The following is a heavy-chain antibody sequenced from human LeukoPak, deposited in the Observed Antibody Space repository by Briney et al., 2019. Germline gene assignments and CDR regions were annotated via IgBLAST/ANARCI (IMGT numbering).Heavy chain of an antibody. D-gene: IGHD6-13*01. CDR2: IYPGDSDT. V-gene: IGHV5-51*01. J-gene: IGHJ5*02. Sequence: GESLKISCKGSGYSFTSYWIGWVRQMPGKGLEWMGIIYPGDSDTRYSPSFQGQVTISADKSISTAYSQWSSLKASDTAMYYCARADSSSHNWLDPWGQGTLVTVSS. CDR3: ARADSSSHNWLDP. CDR1: GYSFTSYW.